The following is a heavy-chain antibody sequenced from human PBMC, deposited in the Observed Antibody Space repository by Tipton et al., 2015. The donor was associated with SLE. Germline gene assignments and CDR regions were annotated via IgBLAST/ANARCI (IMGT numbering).Heavy chain of an antibody. D-gene: IGHD4-17*01. V-gene: IGHV3-9*01. CDR1: GFIFDDYA. J-gene: IGHJ4*02. CDR3: AKVRHGDYGNYFDS. CDR2: MSWDGGDI. Sequence: SLRLSCAASGFIFDDYAMNWVRQAPGKGLEWVSGMSWDGGDIDYADSVRGRFTISRDISRSTVFLQMNSLRVEDTAVYYCAKVRHGDYGNYFDSWGQGTLVTVSS.